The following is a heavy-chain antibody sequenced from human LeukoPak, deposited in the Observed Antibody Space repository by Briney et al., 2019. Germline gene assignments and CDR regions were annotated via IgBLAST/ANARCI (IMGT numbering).Heavy chain of an antibody. J-gene: IGHJ4*02. Sequence: SETLSLTCTVSGGSISSSSYYWGWIRQPPGKGLEWIGSIYYRGSTYYNPSLKSRVTISVDTSKNQFSLKLSSVTAADTAVYYCASPDYGGNSVDYWGQGTLVTVSS. D-gene: IGHD4-23*01. V-gene: IGHV4-39*01. CDR3: ASPDYGGNSVDY. CDR2: IYYRGST. CDR1: GGSISSSSYY.